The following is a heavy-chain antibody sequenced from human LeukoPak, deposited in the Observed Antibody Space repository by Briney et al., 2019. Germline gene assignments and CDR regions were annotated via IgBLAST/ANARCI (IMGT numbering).Heavy chain of an antibody. D-gene: IGHD3-3*01. CDR1: GGSISSYY. J-gene: IGHJ5*01. V-gene: IGHV4-59*12. Sequence: SETLSLTCTVSGGSISSYYWSWIRQPPGKGLEWIGYIYYSGSTYYNPSLKSRVTISVDRSKNQFSLKLSSVTAADTAVYYCARRDFWSGYFDFWGQGTLVTVSS. CDR3: ARRDFWSGYFDF. CDR2: IYYSGST.